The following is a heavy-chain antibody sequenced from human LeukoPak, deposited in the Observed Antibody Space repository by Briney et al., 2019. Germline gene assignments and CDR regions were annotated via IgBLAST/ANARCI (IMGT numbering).Heavy chain of an antibody. CDR2: IIPIIGTA. D-gene: IGHD3-22*01. V-gene: IGHV1-69*05. J-gene: IGHJ4*02. CDR3: VSGKIRVEEYYYDSSGSPAGDYFDY. CDR1: GGTFSSYA. Sequence: SVKVSCKASGGTFSSYAISWVRQAPGQGLEWMGGIIPIIGTANYAQKFQGRVTITTDESTSTAYMELSSLRSEDTAVYYCVSGKIRVEEYYYDSSGSPAGDYFDYWGQGTLVTVSS.